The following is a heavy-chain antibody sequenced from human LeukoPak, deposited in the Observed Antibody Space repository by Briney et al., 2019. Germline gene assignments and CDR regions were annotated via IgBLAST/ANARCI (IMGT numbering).Heavy chain of an antibody. CDR2: IYSGGST. CDR1: GCAVSSNY. Sequence: GGSLRLSCAGSGCAVSSNYMSWVRQAPGKGLEWVSVIYSGGSTYYADSVKGRFTISRDDSKNTLYLQLNSLRAEDTAVYYCAIATAGTNYYFDYWGQGTLVTVSS. J-gene: IGHJ4*02. D-gene: IGHD6-13*01. V-gene: IGHV3-66*01. CDR3: AIATAGTNYYFDY.